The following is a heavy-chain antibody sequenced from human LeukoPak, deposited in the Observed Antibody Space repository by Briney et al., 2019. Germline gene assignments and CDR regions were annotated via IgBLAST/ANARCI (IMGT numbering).Heavy chain of an antibody. V-gene: IGHV3-30*04. CDR2: ISYDGSNK. J-gene: IGHJ6*02. CDR3: ARDLTYSGSYQGDGMDV. Sequence: PGGSLRLSCAASGFTFSSYAMHWVRQAPGKGLEWVAVISYDGSNKYYADSVKGRFTISRDNSKNTLYLQMNSLRAEDTAVYYCARDLTYSGSYQGDGMDVWAKGPRSPSP. CDR1: GFTFSSYA. D-gene: IGHD1-26*01.